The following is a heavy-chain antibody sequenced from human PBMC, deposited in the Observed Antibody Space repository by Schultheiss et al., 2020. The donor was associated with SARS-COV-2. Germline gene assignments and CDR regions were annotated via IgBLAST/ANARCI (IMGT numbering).Heavy chain of an antibody. CDR1: GYSFTNYW. Sequence: GGSLRLSCKGSGYSFTNYWIAWVRQMPGKGLESMGIIYPGDSDTRYSPTFQGQVTISAEKSFSTAYMQWSSLKSSDTAMYYCARLTEYYGLGSYGNPYYYGMDVWGQGTTVTVSS. D-gene: IGHD3-10*01. CDR2: IYPGDSDT. J-gene: IGHJ6*02. V-gene: IGHV5-51*01. CDR3: ARLTEYYGLGSYGNPYYYGMDV.